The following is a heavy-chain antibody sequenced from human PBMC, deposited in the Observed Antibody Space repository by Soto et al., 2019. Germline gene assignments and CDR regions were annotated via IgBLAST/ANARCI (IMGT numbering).Heavy chain of an antibody. D-gene: IGHD2-2*01. CDR3: ARGVYCTSTSCHFDY. CDR1: GVSIISGTW. V-gene: IGHV4-4*02. J-gene: IGHJ4*02. CDR2: IYHNGNT. Sequence: SETLSLTCAVSGVSIISGTWWSWVRHTPGKGLEWIGEIYHNGNTNYNPSLKSQVTISVDKSKKQFSLNLNSVTAADTAIYYCARGVYCTSTSCHFDYWGQGILVT.